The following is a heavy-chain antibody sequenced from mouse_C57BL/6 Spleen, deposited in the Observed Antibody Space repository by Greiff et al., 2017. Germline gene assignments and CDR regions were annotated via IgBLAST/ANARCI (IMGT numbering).Heavy chain of an antibody. CDR3: ARYGYYGFDY. J-gene: IGHJ2*01. D-gene: IGHD2-3*01. V-gene: IGHV1-82*01. CDR2: IYPGDGDT. CDR1: GYAFSSSW. Sequence: VQLQQPGPELVKPGASVKISCKASGYAFSSSWMNWVKQRPGKGLEWIGRIYPGDGDTNYNGKFKGKATLTADKSSSTAYMQLSSLTSEDSAVYFCARYGYYGFDYWGQGTTLTVSS.